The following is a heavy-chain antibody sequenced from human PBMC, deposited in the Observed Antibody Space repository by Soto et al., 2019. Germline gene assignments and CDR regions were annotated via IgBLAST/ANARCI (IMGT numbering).Heavy chain of an antibody. D-gene: IGHD1-1*01. J-gene: IGHJ6*02. CDR1: GGTFSSYA. Sequence: VQLVQSGAEVKKPGSSVKVSCKASGGTFSSYAISWVRQAPGQGLEWMGGIIPIFGTANYAQKFQGRVTITADESTSTAYMELSSLRSEDTAVYYCARGRGTHVLYYYYYGMDVWGQGTTVTVSS. V-gene: IGHV1-69*01. CDR3: ARGRGTHVLYYYYYGMDV. CDR2: IIPIFGTA.